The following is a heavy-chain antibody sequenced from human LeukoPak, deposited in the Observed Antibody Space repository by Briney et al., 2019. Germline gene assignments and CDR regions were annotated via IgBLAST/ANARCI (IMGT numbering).Heavy chain of an antibody. CDR2: INHSGST. CDR3: AREYCGGDCYSHHYYYYMDV. CDR1: GGSFSGYY. Sequence: SETLSLTCAVYGGSFSGYYWSWIRQPPGKGLEWIGEINHSGSTNYNPSLKSRVTISVDTSKNQFSLKLSSVTAADTAVYYCAREYCGGDCYSHHYYYYMDVWGKGTTVTVSS. J-gene: IGHJ6*03. D-gene: IGHD2-21*02. V-gene: IGHV4-34*01.